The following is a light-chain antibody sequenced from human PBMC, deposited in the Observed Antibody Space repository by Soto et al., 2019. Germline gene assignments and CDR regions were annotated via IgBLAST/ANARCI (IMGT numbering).Light chain of an antibody. CDR1: KRVDRY. V-gene: IGKV1-39*01. CDR2: AAS. J-gene: IGKJ1*01. Sequence: DIQMTQPPSSLSAFVGDRVTITCRASKRVDRYLNWYQQKPGRAPNLLIYAASSLQSGVPSRFSGSGSGADFTLTISSLQPEDFATYFCQQTYISPWTFGQGTKVEIK. CDR3: QQTYISPWT.